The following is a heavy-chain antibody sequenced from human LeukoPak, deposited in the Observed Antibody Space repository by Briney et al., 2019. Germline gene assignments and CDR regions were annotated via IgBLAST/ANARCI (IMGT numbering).Heavy chain of an antibody. CDR2: ISGSGGST. J-gene: IGHJ4*02. D-gene: IGHD6-19*01. CDR3: AKDRTKQWLGLFDY. CDR1: GFTFSSYA. V-gene: IGHV3-23*01. Sequence: GGSLRLSCAASGFTFSSYAMSWVRQAPGKGLEWVSAISGSGGSTYYADSVKGRFTISRDNSRNTLYLQMNSLRAEDTAVYYCAKDRTKQWLGLFDYWGQGTLVTVSS.